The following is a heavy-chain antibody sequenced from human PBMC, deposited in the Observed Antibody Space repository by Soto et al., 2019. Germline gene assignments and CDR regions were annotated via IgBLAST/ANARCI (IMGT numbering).Heavy chain of an antibody. J-gene: IGHJ4*02. CDR2: IKDGGLT. D-gene: IGHD5-12*01. CDR1: GGSLSGYY. Sequence: QVQLQQWDAGLLKPSETLSLTCVVYGGSLSGYYWSWIRQPPGKGLEWIGEIKDGGLTNYSPSLKSRATISADRPKNQFSLKLYSVTAADTAVYYCARGQEGVVATHWDQGSLVTVSS. V-gene: IGHV4-34*01. CDR3: ARGQEGVVATH.